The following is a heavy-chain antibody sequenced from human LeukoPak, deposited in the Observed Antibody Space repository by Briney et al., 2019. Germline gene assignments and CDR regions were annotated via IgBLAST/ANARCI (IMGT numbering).Heavy chain of an antibody. V-gene: IGHV3-30*03. CDR2: ISYDGSNK. Sequence: PGGSLRLSCAASGFIFSYYNMNWVRQAPGKGLEWVAVISYDGSNKYYADSVKGRITISRDNSKNTVYLQVNSLRAEDTAVYYCAGDYYASGSYYFSTTFDYWGQGTLVTVSS. D-gene: IGHD3-10*01. CDR1: GFIFSYYN. CDR3: AGDYYASGSYYFSTTFDY. J-gene: IGHJ4*02.